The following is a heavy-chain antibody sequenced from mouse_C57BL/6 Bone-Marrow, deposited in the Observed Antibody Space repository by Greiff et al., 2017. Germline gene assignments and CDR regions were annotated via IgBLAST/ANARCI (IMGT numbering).Heavy chain of an antibody. CDR1: GFTFSSYA. CDR3: ARDGSSYNDFDY. V-gene: IGHV5-4*01. CDR2: ISDGGSYT. J-gene: IGHJ2*01. Sequence: EVKLVESGGGLVKPGGSLKLSCAASGFTFSSYAMSWVRQTPEKRLEWVATISDGGSYTYYPDNVKGRFTMSRDNAKNNLYLQMSHLKSEDTAMYYCARDGSSYNDFDYWGQGTTLTVSS. D-gene: IGHD1-1*01.